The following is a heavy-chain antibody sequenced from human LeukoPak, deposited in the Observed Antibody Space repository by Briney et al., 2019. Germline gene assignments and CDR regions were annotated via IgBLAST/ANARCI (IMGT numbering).Heavy chain of an antibody. Sequence: PGGSLRLSCAASGFSFSATWMHWVRQSPGKGLVWVARITSDGFSTTYAESVKGRFTISRDNAKNSLYLQMNSLRAEDMALYYCAKESTTHAFDIWGQGTMVTVSS. CDR1: GFSFSATW. J-gene: IGHJ3*02. CDR2: ITSDGFST. D-gene: IGHD4-17*01. CDR3: AKESTTHAFDI. V-gene: IGHV3-74*03.